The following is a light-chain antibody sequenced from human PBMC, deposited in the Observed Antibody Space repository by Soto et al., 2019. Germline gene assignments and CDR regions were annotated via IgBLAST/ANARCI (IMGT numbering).Light chain of an antibody. CDR2: GAS. V-gene: IGKV3-20*01. CDR3: QQYGSSPRT. Sequence: EIVLTQSPGTLSLSPGERATLSCRASQSVSSSYLAWYQQKRGQPPRLLIYGASNSATGIPDRFSGSGSGTDFTLTISRLEPEDFAVYYCQQYGSSPRTVGPGTKVDSK. CDR1: QSVSSSY. J-gene: IGKJ1*01.